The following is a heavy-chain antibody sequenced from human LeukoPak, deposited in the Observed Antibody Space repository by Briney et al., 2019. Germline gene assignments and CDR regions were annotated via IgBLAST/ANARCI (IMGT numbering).Heavy chain of an antibody. Sequence: SETLSLTCTVSGGSISSGGYYWSWIRQHPGKGLEWIGYIYYSGSTYYNPSLKSRVTISVDTSKNQFSLKLSSVTAADTAVYYCARAPRPPGYSSAYFDYWGQGTLVTVSS. CDR2: IYYSGST. V-gene: IGHV4-31*03. CDR3: ARAPRPPGYSSAYFDY. CDR1: GGSISSGGYY. J-gene: IGHJ4*02. D-gene: IGHD5-18*01.